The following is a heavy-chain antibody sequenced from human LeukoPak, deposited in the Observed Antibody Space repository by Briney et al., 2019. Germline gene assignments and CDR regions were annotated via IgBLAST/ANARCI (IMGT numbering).Heavy chain of an antibody. D-gene: IGHD3-10*01. J-gene: IGHJ4*02. Sequence: SQTLSLTCTVSGGSISSGGYYWSWIRQHPGKGLEWIGYIYYSGSTYYNPSLKSRVTISVDTSKNQFSLKLSSVTAADTAVYYCARERKGDTIVKRVRGAFPNFDYWGQGTLVTVSS. CDR1: GGSISSGGYY. CDR2: IYYSGST. V-gene: IGHV4-31*03. CDR3: ARERKGDTIVKRVRGAFPNFDY.